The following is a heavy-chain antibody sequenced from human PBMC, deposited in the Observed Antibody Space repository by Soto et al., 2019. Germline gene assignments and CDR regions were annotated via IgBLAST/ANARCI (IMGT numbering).Heavy chain of an antibody. CDR2: IIPIFGTA. Sequence: GASVKVSCKASGGTFSSHALSWVRQAPGQGLEWMGGIIPIFGTAHYAQKFPGRGTITADESTSTAYMELSGLRSEVTAVYYCARDQLSGIAAAGYFDYWGQGTLVTVSS. D-gene: IGHD6-13*01. CDR1: GGTFSSHA. CDR3: ARDQLSGIAAAGYFDY. J-gene: IGHJ4*02. V-gene: IGHV1-69*13.